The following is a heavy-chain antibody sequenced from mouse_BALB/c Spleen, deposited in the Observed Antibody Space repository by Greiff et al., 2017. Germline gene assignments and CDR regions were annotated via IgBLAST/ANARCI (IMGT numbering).Heavy chain of an antibody. V-gene: IGHV2-6-7*01. J-gene: IGHJ3*01. Sequence: QVQLQQSGPGLVAPSQSLSITCTVSGFSLTGYGVNWVRQPPGKGLEWLGMIWGDGSTDYNSALKSRLSISKDNSKSQVFLKMNSLQTDDTARYYCAREGIYGNPWFAYWGQGTLVTVSA. CDR1: GFSLTGYG. CDR2: IWGDGST. D-gene: IGHD2-1*01. CDR3: AREGIYGNPWFAY.